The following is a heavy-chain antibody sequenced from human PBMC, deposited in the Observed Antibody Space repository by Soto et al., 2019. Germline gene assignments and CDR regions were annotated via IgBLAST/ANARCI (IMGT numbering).Heavy chain of an antibody. CDR1: GFAFRSYN. CDR2: ISSGSSNI. J-gene: IGHJ4*02. CDR3: ASATVVTATFHF. V-gene: IGHV3-21*01. Sequence: EVQLVESGGGLVKPGGSLTLSCAASGFAFRSYNMNWVRQAPGKGLEWVASISSGSSNIYYADSVKGRFTISRDNAKNSLYLQMDSLRAEDSAVYYCASATVVTATFHFWGQGTLVTASS. D-gene: IGHD2-21*02.